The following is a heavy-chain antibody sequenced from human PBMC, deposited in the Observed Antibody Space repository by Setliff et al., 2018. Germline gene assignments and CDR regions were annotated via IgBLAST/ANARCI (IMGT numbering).Heavy chain of an antibody. Sequence: TLSLTCTVSGGSISSSSYYWGWIRQPPGKGLEWIGSIYYSGSTYYNPSLKSRVTISVDTSKNQFSLKLSSVTAADTAVYYCARGSERITIFGVVIIPSNWYFDLWGRGTLVTVSS. V-gene: IGHV4-39*01. CDR3: ARGSERITIFGVVIIPSNWYFDL. D-gene: IGHD3-3*01. J-gene: IGHJ2*01. CDR1: GGSISSSSYY. CDR2: IYYSGST.